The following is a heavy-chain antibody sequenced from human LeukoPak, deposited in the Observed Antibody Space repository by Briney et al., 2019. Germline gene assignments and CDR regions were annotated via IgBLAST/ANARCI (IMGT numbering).Heavy chain of an antibody. V-gene: IGHV4-4*07. Sequence: SETLSLTCTVSGGSISSYYWSWIRQPAGKGLEWIGRIYTSESTNYNPSLKSRVTMSVDTSKNQFSLKLSSVTAADTAVYYCARVGPIAAAGEYNWFDPWGQGTLVTVSS. CDR1: GGSISSYY. CDR3: ARVGPIAAAGEYNWFDP. D-gene: IGHD6-13*01. CDR2: IYTSEST. J-gene: IGHJ5*02.